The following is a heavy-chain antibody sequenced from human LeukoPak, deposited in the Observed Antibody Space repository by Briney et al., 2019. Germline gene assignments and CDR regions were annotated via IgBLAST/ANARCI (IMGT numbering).Heavy chain of an antibody. J-gene: IGHJ4*02. CDR2: IIPIFGIA. CDR3: ARAPPRGDGYNLY. D-gene: IGHD5-24*01. CDR1: GGTFSSYA. V-gene: IGHV1-69*04. Sequence: SSVKVSCKASGGTFSSYAISWVRQAPGQGLEWMGRIIPIFGIANYAQKFQGRVTITADNSTSTAYMELSSLRSEDTAVYYCARAPPRGDGYNLYWGQGTLVTVSS.